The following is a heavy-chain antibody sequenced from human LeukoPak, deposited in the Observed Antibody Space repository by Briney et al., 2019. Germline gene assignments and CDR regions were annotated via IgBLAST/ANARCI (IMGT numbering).Heavy chain of an antibody. V-gene: IGHV4-59*01. CDR2: IYYSGST. CDR1: GGSISSYY. Sequence: SETLSLTCTVSGGSISSYYWSWIRQPPGKGLEWIGYIYYSGSTNYNPSLKSRVTISVDTSKNQFSLKLSSVTAADTAVYYCARDRYDSSGYDYWGREPWSPSPQ. D-gene: IGHD3-22*01. J-gene: IGHJ4*02. CDR3: ARDRYDSSGYDY.